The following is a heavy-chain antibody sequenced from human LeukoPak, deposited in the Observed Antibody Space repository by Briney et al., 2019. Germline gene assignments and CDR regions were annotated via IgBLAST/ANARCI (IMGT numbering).Heavy chain of an antibody. V-gene: IGHV3-30*18. CDR1: GFTFSSYG. J-gene: IGHJ3*02. Sequence: GRSLRLSCAASGFTFSSYGMHWVRQAPGKGLEWVAVISYDGSNKYYADSVKGRFTISRDNSKNTLYLQMNSLRAEDTAVYYCAKDLGRPAKLHAFDIWGQGTMVTVSS. D-gene: IGHD2-21*01. CDR2: ISYDGSNK. CDR3: AKDLGRPAKLHAFDI.